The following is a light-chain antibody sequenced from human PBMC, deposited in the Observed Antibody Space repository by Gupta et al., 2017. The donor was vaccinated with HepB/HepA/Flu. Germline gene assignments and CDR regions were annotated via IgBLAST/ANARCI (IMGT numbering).Light chain of an antibody. CDR2: AVT. Sequence: SVLPQPASVSGSPGPSITISCTGTRSDIGSYSLVSWFQQHPGQAPKLIIYAVTKRPSGISHRFSASKSGSTASLTISALQTEDAAHYFCCSFAGSGTVVFGGGTKLTVL. V-gene: IGLV2-23*02. J-gene: IGLJ3*02. CDR3: CSFAGSGTVV. CDR1: RSDIGSYSL.